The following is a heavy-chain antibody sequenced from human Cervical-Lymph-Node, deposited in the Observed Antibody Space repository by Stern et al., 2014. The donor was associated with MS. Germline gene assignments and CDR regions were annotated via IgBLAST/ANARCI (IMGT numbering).Heavy chain of an antibody. V-gene: IGHV3-33*01. CDR1: GFTFSDYA. CDR3: ARDQGMAVAGTQDY. D-gene: IGHD6-19*01. CDR2: IWYDGINK. Sequence: QVQLVESGGGVVQPGGSLRLSCSASGFTFSDYAMHWVRQAPGKGLEWVAIIWYDGINKYSADSVKGRFTISRDNSKNMLYLQMSSLRAEDTAMYYCARDQGMAVAGTQDYWGQGTLVTVSS. J-gene: IGHJ4*02.